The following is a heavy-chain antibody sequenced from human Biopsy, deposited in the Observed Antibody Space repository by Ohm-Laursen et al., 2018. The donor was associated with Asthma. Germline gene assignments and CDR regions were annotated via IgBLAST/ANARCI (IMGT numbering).Heavy chain of an antibody. CDR1: GYTFRSYG. CDR2: LIPVLGTP. Sequence: SVKVSCKASGYTFRSYGVSWVRQAPEQGLEWMGGLIPVLGTPDHAQMFEGRVTITADESTSTAYMELSSLSSEDTAVYYCARGYSGSDRIVYYYSGLEVWGQGTTVTVSS. J-gene: IGHJ6*02. V-gene: IGHV1-69*13. D-gene: IGHD5-12*01. CDR3: ARGYSGSDRIVYYYSGLEV.